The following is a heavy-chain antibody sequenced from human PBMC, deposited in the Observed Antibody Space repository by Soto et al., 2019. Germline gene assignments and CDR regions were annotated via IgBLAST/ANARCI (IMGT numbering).Heavy chain of an antibody. CDR3: AIVNMITFGGVSDSDY. V-gene: IGHV1-18*01. D-gene: IGHD3-16*01. CDR1: GYTFTSYG. CDR2: ISAYNGNT. Sequence: ASVKVSCKASGYTFTSYGISWVRQAPGQGLEWMGWISAYNGNTNYAQKLQGRVTMTTDTSTSTAYMELRSLRSDDTAVYYCAIVNMITFGGVSDSDYWGQGTLVPVSS. J-gene: IGHJ4*02.